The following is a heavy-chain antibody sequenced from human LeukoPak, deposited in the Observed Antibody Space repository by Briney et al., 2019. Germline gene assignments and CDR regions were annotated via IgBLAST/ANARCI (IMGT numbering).Heavy chain of an antibody. Sequence: PGGSLRLSCAASGFSFSDYYMSWIRQAPGKGLEWVXYXXXXSDYTNYGDSAKGRFTVSRDNTKNSLFLQMNSLRAEDTAVYYCARDETTVTTEASFYYGMDVWGRGTTVTVSS. D-gene: IGHD4-17*01. V-gene: IGHV3-11*05. CDR3: ARDETTVTTEASFYYGMDV. J-gene: IGHJ6*02. CDR1: GFSFSDYY. CDR2: XXXXSDYT.